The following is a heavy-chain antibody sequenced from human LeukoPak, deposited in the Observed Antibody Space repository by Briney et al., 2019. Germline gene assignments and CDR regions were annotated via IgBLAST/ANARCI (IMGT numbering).Heavy chain of an antibody. CDR3: ARGGYKRLYYMDV. D-gene: IGHD5-18*01. V-gene: IGHV4-34*01. Sequence: RPSETLSLTCAVYGGSFSGYYWSWIRQPPGKGLEWIGEINHSGSTNYNPSLKGRVTISVDTSKNQFSLKLSSVTAADTAVYYCARGGYKRLYYMDVWGKGTTVTVSS. CDR1: GGSFSGYY. J-gene: IGHJ6*03. CDR2: INHSGST.